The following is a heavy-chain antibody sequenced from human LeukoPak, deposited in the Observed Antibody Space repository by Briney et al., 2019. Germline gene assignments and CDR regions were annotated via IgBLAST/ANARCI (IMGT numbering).Heavy chain of an antibody. CDR2: IHYSGST. CDR3: ARVNTFGGVIVEYYFDY. D-gene: IGHD3-16*02. Sequence: PSQTLSLTCTVSGGSISSGDYYWSWIRQPPGKGLEWIGYIHYSGSTYYNPSLKSRVTISVDTSKNQFSLKLSSVTAADTAVYYCARVNTFGGVIVEYYFDYWGQGTLVTVSS. V-gene: IGHV4-30-4*01. J-gene: IGHJ4*02. CDR1: GGSISSGDYY.